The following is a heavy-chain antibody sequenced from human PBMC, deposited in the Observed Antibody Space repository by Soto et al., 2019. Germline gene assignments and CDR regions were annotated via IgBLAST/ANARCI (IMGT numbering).Heavy chain of an antibody. Sequence: SQTLSLTCAISGDSVSSNTAFWTWVRQSPSRGLEWLGRTYYRSKWCNDYAVSVKSRLTINPDTSNNQFSLQLNSVTPEDSAAYYCARDLAYCGRNDCYQLDSWGQGTLVTVSS. D-gene: IGHD2-21*01. J-gene: IGHJ4*02. CDR3: ARDLAYCGRNDCYQLDS. CDR1: GDSVSSNTAF. CDR2: TYYRSKWCN. V-gene: IGHV6-1*01.